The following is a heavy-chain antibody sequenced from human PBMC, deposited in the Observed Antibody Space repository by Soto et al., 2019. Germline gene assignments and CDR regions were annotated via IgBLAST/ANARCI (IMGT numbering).Heavy chain of an antibody. V-gene: IGHV3-72*01. CDR3: ASSITQMLTD. CDR1: GFSVSDHF. Sequence: VQLEESGGGLVQSGWSLRLSCTASGFSVSDHFMDWVRQTPGKGLEWLGQITNRATGDTTFYAASVKGRFTVSKDESRNSLYLQMNSLKTEDTAVYYCASSITQMLTDWGQGTLVAVAS. D-gene: IGHD1-20*01. J-gene: IGHJ4*02. CDR2: ITNRATGDTT.